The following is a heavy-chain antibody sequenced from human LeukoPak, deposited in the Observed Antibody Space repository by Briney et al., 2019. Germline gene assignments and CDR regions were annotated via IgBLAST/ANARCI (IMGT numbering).Heavy chain of an antibody. CDR1: GFSFSSYW. CDR3: AKDLGRTQTRD. J-gene: IGHJ4*02. CDR2: INSDGSNT. D-gene: IGHD1-26*01. Sequence: GEALRLSCAASGFSFSSYWMSWVRQAPGKGLVWVARINSDGSNTDYADSVKGRFTISRDNAKNTLFLQMNSLRVEDTAIYYCAKDLGRTQTRDWGQGTLVTVSS. V-gene: IGHV3-74*01.